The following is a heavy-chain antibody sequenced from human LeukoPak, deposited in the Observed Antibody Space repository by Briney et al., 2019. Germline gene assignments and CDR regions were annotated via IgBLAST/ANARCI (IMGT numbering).Heavy chain of an antibody. J-gene: IGHJ3*02. CDR3: AKDGGI. CDR2: ISGSGGTP. Sequence: GGSLRLSCAASEFTFNYYAMNWVRQAPGKGLEWVSAISGSGGTPYYADSVKGRFTISRDNSKNTLYLQMNSLRAEDTAVYYCAKDGGIWGQGTMVTVSS. V-gene: IGHV3-23*01. CDR1: EFTFNYYA. D-gene: IGHD3-3*01.